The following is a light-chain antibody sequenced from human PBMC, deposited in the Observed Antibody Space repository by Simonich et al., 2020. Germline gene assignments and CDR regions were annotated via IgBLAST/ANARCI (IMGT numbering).Light chain of an antibody. J-gene: IGKJ1*01. Sequence: EIVLTQSPATLSLSPGERATLSCGTSQSVSSNLAWYQQTPGQAPRLHIYGSSTRATVIPASFSGSGSGTEFTLTISSLQSEDFAVYYCQQYNNWPRTFGQGTKVEIK. CDR1: QSVSSN. CDR3: QQYNNWPRT. V-gene: IGKV3-15*01. CDR2: GSS.